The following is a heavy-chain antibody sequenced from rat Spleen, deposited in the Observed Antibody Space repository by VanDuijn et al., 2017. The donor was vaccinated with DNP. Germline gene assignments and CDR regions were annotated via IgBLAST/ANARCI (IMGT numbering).Heavy chain of an antibody. CDR3: ARPPNIGTTFFDY. Sequence: EVQLVESGGGLIQPGRSLKLSCAASGFTFSDYNMAWIRQAPTKGLEWVASISPGGGYTYYRDSVKGRFTISRDNVKSTLFLQMDSLRSEDTATFFCARPPNIGTTFFDYWGQGVMVTVSS. CDR1: GFTFSDYN. J-gene: IGHJ2*01. V-gene: IGHV5S23*01. D-gene: IGHD1-5*01. CDR2: ISPGGGYT.